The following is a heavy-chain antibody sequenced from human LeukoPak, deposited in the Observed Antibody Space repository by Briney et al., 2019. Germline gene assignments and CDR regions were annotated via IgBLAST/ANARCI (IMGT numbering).Heavy chain of an antibody. D-gene: IGHD5-24*01. CDR2: IIPIFGTA. J-gene: IGHJ3*02. Sequence: GASVKVSCKASGGTFSSYAISWVRQAPGQGLEWMGGIIPIFGTANYAQKFQGRVTMTEDTSTDTAYMELSSLRSEDTAVYYCATERRWLQSDAFDIWGQGTMVTVSS. CDR3: ATERRWLQSDAFDI. CDR1: GGTFSSYA. V-gene: IGHV1-69*06.